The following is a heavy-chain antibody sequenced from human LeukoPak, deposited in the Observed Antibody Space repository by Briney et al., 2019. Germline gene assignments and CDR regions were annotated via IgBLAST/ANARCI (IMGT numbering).Heavy chain of an antibody. V-gene: IGHV1-46*01. Sequence: ASVKVSCKASGYTFTSYDINWVRQAPGQGLEWMGIINPSGGSTSYAQKFQGRVTMTRDTSTSTVYMELSSLRSEDTAVYYCAREGVGAQRNWGQGTLVTVSS. CDR2: INPSGGST. CDR3: AREGVGAQRN. J-gene: IGHJ4*02. CDR1: GYTFTSYD. D-gene: IGHD1-26*01.